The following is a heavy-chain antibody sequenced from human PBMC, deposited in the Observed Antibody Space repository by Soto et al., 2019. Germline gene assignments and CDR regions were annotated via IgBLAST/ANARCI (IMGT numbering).Heavy chain of an antibody. CDR1: GFTFSTYA. D-gene: IGHD2-21*02. J-gene: IGHJ4*02. CDR2: ISDSGGVT. CDR3: ATVYQTAENFDY. V-gene: IGHV3-23*01. Sequence: EVQLLESGGGLVQPGGSLRLSCADSGFTFSTYAMNWVRQAPGKGLEWVSAISDSGGVTYYADSVKGRFTISRDNSKNTLYLQMNSLSAEDTAVYYCATVYQTAENFDYWGQGTLFTVSS.